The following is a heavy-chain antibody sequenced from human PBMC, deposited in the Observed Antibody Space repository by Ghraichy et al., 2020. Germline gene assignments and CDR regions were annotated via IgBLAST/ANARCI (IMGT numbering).Heavy chain of an antibody. V-gene: IGHV3-23*01. CDR2: IGSRGSST. CDR1: GFTFSSYA. D-gene: IGHD2-2*03. CDR3: AKDLGGYCSSNTCPWDNYFDP. Sequence: GESLNISCVASGFTFSSYAMSWVRQAPGKGLEWVSAIGSRGSSTYYADSVKGRFTISRDNSKNTLYLQMNSLRADDTAVYFCAKDLGGYCSSNTCPWDNYFDPWGQGTLVTVSS. J-gene: IGHJ5*02.